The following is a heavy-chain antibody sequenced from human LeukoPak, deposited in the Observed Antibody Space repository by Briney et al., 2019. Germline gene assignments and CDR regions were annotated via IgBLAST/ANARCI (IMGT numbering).Heavy chain of an antibody. CDR2: IYHSGST. CDR3: ARSDVRFEGLPHNWFDT. J-gene: IGHJ5*02. D-gene: IGHD3-10*02. CDR1: GYSISSGYY. Sequence: SETLSLTCAVSGYSISSGYYWGWIRQPPGKGLEWIGSIYHSGSTYYNPSLKSRVTISVDTSATQFSLKLSSVTAAATAVYYCARSDVRFEGLPHNWFDTWGQGTLVTVSS. V-gene: IGHV4-38-2*01.